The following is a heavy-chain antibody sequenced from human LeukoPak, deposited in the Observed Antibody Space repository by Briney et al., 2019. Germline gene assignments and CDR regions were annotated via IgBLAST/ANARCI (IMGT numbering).Heavy chain of an antibody. D-gene: IGHD3-10*01. CDR1: RFTFSNYA. J-gene: IGHJ4*02. CDR3: AKTLSGYYGSGSYDY. V-gene: IGHV3-23*01. Sequence: PGGSLRLSCAASRFTFSNYAMSWVRQAPGKGLEWVSAISGSGGSTYYADSVRGRFTISRDNSKNTLSLQMNSLRAEDTAVYYCAKTLSGYYGSGSYDYWGQGTLVTVSS. CDR2: ISGSGGST.